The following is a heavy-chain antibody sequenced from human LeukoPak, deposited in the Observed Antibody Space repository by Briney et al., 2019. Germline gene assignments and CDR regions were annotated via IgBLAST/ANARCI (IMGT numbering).Heavy chain of an antibody. CDR3: AKDAYFYSTSYNDY. CDR1: GFTFSSYA. CDR2: ISGSGGST. J-gene: IGHJ4*02. V-gene: IGHV3-23*01. Sequence: GGSLRLSCAASGFTFSSYAMSWVRQAPGKGLEWVSAISGSGGSTYYADSVKGRFTISRDNSKNTLYLHMNSLRAEDTAVYYCAKDAYFYSTSYNDYWGQGTLVTVSS. D-gene: IGHD2/OR15-2a*01.